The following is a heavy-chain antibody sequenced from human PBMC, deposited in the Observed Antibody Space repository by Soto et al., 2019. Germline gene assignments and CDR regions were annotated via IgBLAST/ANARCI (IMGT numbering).Heavy chain of an antibody. CDR1: GSILTEFS. CDR3: VTDYDY. CDR2: LDREDGET. Sequence: QVQLVQSGAEVKMPGASVKVSCKVSGSILTEFSIHWVRQAPGKGLEWLGVLDREDGETVYAEKFQGRVTVTEDTSTDTAYLEVSRLRSDDTAVYFCVTDYDYWGQGTLVIVSS. V-gene: IGHV1-24*01. J-gene: IGHJ4*02.